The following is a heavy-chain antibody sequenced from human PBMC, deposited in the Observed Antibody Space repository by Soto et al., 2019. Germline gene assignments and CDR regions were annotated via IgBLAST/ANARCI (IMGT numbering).Heavy chain of an antibody. Sequence: EVQLLESGGGLVQPGGSLRLSCAASGFTFSNYAMSWVRQAPGKGLEWVSVIYSDGTTYYADSVKGRFSISRDNSKSTLCLQMNSLSVEDTAVYFCASRPRGSVAGTLDSWGLGSLVTVS. CDR2: IYSDGTT. CDR1: GFTFSNYA. J-gene: IGHJ5*01. D-gene: IGHD6-19*01. V-gene: IGHV3-23*01. CDR3: ASRPRGSVAGTLDS.